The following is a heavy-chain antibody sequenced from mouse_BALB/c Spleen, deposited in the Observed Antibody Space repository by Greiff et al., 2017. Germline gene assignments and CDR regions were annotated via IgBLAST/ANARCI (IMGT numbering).Heavy chain of an antibody. J-gene: IGHJ3*01. Sequence: EVKLQESGAELVKPGASVKLSCTASGFNIKDTYMHWVKQRPEQGLEWIGRIDPANGNTKYDPKFQGKATITADTSSNTAYLQLSSLTSEDTAVYYCARSPYGNYSPYWGQGTLVTVSA. CDR1: GFNIKDTY. D-gene: IGHD2-1*01. V-gene: IGHV14-3*02. CDR2: IDPANGNT. CDR3: ARSPYGNYSPY.